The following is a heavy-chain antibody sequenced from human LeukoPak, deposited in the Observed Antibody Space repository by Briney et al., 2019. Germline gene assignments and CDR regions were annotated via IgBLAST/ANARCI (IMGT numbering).Heavy chain of an antibody. D-gene: IGHD3-10*01. CDR2: ISGSGGST. CDR1: GFTFSSYG. V-gene: IGHV3-23*01. J-gene: IGHJ4*02. CDR3: ARDYSITMVRGVSDY. Sequence: GGSLRLSCAASGFTFSSYGMSWVRQAPGKGLEWVSAISGSGGSTYYADSVKGRFTISRDNAKNSLYLQMNSLRAEDTAVYYCARDYSITMVRGVSDYWGQGTLVTVSS.